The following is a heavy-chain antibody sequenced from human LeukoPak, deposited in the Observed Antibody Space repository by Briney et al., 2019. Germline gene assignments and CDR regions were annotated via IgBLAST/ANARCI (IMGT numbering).Heavy chain of an antibody. CDR1: GFTFSTYT. D-gene: IGHD2-15*01. J-gene: IGHJ4*02. Sequence: PGGSLRLSCAASGFTFSTYTVHWVRQAPGKGLEWVAIISYDGSNKYYADSVKGRFTISRDNSKNTLYLQMNSLRAEDTAVYYCGGGGWYYFHYRGQGTLVTVSS. CDR3: GGGGWYYFHY. V-gene: IGHV3-30-3*01. CDR2: ISYDGSNK.